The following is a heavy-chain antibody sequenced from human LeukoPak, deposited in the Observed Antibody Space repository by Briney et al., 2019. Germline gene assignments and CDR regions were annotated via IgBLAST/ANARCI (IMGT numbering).Heavy chain of an antibody. CDR3: ARDEKPSSGSPTLPNDAFDI. D-gene: IGHD6-25*01. J-gene: IGHJ3*02. CDR2: IIPIFGTA. CDR1: GGTFSSYA. V-gene: IGHV1-69*13. Sequence: GASVTASCTASGGTFSSYAISWVRQAPGQGLEWMGGIIPIFGTANYAQKFQGRVTITADESTSTAYMELSSLRSEDTAVYYCARDEKPSSGSPTLPNDAFDIWGQGTMVTVSS.